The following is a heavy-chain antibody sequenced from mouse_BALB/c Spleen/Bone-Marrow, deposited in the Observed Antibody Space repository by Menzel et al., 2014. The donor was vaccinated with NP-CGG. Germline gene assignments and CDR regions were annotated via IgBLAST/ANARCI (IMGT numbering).Heavy chain of an antibody. CDR1: GFTFSSYG. Sequence: EVQGVESGGGLVKPGGSLKLSCTASGFTFSSYGMSWVRQTPEKRLEWVATISGGGSYRYYPDSVQGRITISRDNAKNNLYLQMSSLRSEDTALYYCATQNFDYWSQGTTLTVSS. V-gene: IGHV5-9-2*01. J-gene: IGHJ2*01. CDR3: ATQNFDY. CDR2: ISGGGSYR.